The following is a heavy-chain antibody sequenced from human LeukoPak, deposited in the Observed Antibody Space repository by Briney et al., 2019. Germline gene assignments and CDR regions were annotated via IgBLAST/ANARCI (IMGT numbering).Heavy chain of an antibody. V-gene: IGHV4-34*01. CDR3: ASEGRLLGLGELSNWFDP. CDR2: INHSGST. Sequence: SETLSLTCAVYGGSFSGYYWSWIRQPPGKGLEWIGEINHSGSTNYNPSLKSRVTISVDTSKNQFSLKLSSVTAADTAVYYCASEGRLLGLGELSNWFDPWGQGTLVTVSS. J-gene: IGHJ5*02. CDR1: GGSFSGYY. D-gene: IGHD3-10*01.